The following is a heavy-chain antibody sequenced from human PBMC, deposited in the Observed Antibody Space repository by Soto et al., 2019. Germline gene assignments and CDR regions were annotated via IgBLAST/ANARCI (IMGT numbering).Heavy chain of an antibody. J-gene: IGHJ3*01. CDR2: ISAYNGNT. CDR1: GYTFTSYG. V-gene: IGHV1-18*01. Sequence: QVQLVQSGAEAKKPGASVKVSCKASGYTFTSYGISWVRQAPGQGLEWMGWISAYNGNTNYAPKLQGRVTMTTDSSTSTADMGLRSTRPDDTVVYYCARGRLERFLKWLLALACWGQGKMVTVSS. D-gene: IGHD3-3*01. CDR3: ARGRLERFLKWLLALAC.